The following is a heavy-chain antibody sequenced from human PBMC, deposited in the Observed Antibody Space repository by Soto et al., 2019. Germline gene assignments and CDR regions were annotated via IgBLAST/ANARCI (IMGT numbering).Heavy chain of an antibody. CDR1: GFTFRTYA. V-gene: IGHV3-23*01. D-gene: IGHD6-19*01. CDR3: AQDAARNSGWYYFDC. CDR2: MSNSGDET. J-gene: IGHJ4*02. Sequence: EVQLLESGGGLIQPGGSLRLSCAASGFTFRTYAMGWVRQAPGKGLEWVSVMSNSGDETYYADSVKGRFTISRDNFQNALDLQLSSLRAEDTAVYYCAQDAARNSGWYYFDCWGQGTLVTVSS.